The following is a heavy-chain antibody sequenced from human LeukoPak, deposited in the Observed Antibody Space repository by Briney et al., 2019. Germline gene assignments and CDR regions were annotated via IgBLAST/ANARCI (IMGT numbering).Heavy chain of an antibody. V-gene: IGHV3-30*02. Sequence: TGGSLRLSCAASGSTFSIYGMHWVRQAPGKGLEWVAFIRSDGSIKSYADSVKGRFTISRDNSKNTLYLQMNSLRAEDTAVYYCARDHSAAGVDYWGQGTLVTVSS. D-gene: IGHD6-13*01. J-gene: IGHJ4*02. CDR3: ARDHSAAGVDY. CDR2: IRSDGSIK. CDR1: GSTFSIYG.